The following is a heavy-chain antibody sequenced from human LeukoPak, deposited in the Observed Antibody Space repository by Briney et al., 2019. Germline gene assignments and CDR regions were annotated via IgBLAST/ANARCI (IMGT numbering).Heavy chain of an antibody. J-gene: IGHJ6*03. Sequence: SQTLSLTCTVSGGSISSGDYYWSWIRQPPGKGLEWIGYIYYSGSTYYNPSLKSRVTISVDTSKNQFSLKLSSVTAADTAVYYCARDAGGIAARTYYYYYMDVWGKGTTVTVSS. V-gene: IGHV4-30-4*08. CDR2: IYYSGST. CDR1: GGSISSGDYY. CDR3: ARDAGGIAARTYYYYYMDV. D-gene: IGHD6-6*01.